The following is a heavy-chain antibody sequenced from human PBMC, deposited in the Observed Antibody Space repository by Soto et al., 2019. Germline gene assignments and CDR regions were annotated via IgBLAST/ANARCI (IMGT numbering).Heavy chain of an antibody. CDR2: IYYSGGT. Sequence: QVQLQESGPGLVKPSETLSLTCSVSGGSISSYYWGWIRQPPGKGLEWIGHIYYSGGTSYNPSLKSRITISVDTSKSQFSLKLSSVTAADIAVYYCARDSAAGTGDYDHWGQGILVTVSS. J-gene: IGHJ4*02. CDR3: ARDSAAGTGDYDH. V-gene: IGHV4-59*01. D-gene: IGHD6-13*01. CDR1: GGSISSYY.